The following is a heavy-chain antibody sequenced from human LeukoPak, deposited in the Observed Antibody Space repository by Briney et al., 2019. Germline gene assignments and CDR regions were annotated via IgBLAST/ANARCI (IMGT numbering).Heavy chain of an antibody. CDR2: ITSSGSNI. CDR1: GFIFSSYT. J-gene: IGHJ4*02. V-gene: IGHV3-21*01. CDR3: ARGLEVDY. Sequence: GGSLRLPCAASGFIFSSYTMNWVRQTPGKGLEWVSSITSSGSNIYYADSVKGRITISRDNAKNSLFLQMNSLRVEDTAVYYCARGLEVDYWGQGTLVTVSS. D-gene: IGHD3/OR15-3a*01.